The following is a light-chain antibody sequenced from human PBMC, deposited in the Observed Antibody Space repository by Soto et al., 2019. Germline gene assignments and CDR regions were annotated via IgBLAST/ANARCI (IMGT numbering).Light chain of an antibody. V-gene: IGLV2-14*01. J-gene: IGLJ2*01. CDR2: EVS. Sequence: QSALTQPASVSGSPGQSITISCTGTSTDVVGYNYVSWYQHHPGKAPKLMIYEVSNRPSGVSNRFSGSKSGNTASLTISGLLAEDEADYYCSSYTSSSILGVFGGGTKLTVL. CDR1: STDVVGYNY. CDR3: SSYTSSSILGV.